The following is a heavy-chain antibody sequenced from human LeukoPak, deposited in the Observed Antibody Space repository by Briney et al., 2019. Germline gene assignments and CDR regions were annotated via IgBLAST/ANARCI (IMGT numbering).Heavy chain of an antibody. CDR2: INQDGSEK. V-gene: IGHV3-7*01. Sequence: PGGSLRLSCATSRFIFSSYWMTWVRRTPGKGLEWMASINQDGSEKYYVDSVKGRFTISRDNAKNSLYLQMNSLRAEDMAVYYCARGVFSFDYWGQGTLVTVSS. CDR3: ARGVFSFDY. CDR1: RFIFSSYW. J-gene: IGHJ4*02. D-gene: IGHD6-13*01.